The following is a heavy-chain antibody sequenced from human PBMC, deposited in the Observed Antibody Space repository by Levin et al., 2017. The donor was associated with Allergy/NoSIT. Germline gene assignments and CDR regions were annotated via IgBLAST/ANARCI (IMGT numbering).Heavy chain of an antibody. Sequence: SCAASGFTFSSYAMSWVRQAPGKGLEWVAAISGSGGSTYYADSVKGRFTISRDNSKNTLYLQMNSLRAEDTAVYYWAAARGGYGSGGSYYDYWGQGTLVTVSS. CDR3: AAARGGYGSGGSYYDY. CDR2: ISGSGGST. CDR1: GFTFSSYA. J-gene: IGHJ4*02. V-gene: IGHV3-23*01. D-gene: IGHD2-15*01.